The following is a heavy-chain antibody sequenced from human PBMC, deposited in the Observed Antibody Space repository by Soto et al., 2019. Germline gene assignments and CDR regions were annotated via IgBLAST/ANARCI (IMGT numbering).Heavy chain of an antibody. Sequence: EVQLVESGGGLVQPGGSLRLSCAAAGFTFNNFWMYWVRQTPEKGLVWVSGINSDGTTTIYADSVKGRFTSSRDNAKNTLYLQRNSLTVEYTSIYYCVRDIRWGQGTLVTVSS. CDR2: INSDGTTT. J-gene: IGHJ4*02. CDR3: VRDIR. V-gene: IGHV3-74*01. CDR1: GFTFNNFW.